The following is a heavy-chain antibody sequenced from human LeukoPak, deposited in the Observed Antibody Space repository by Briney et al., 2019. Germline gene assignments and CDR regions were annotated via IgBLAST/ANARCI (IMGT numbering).Heavy chain of an antibody. D-gene: IGHD6-13*01. CDR1: GGSISSGSYY. J-gene: IGHJ5*02. Sequence: PSQTLSLTCTVSGGSISSGSYYWRWIRQPAGRGLEWIVRIYTSGSTNYNPSLKIRVTISVDKSKNQFSLKLSSVSAADTAVYYCAIAAAGRQYHWFDPWGQGTLVTVSS. V-gene: IGHV4-61*02. CDR3: AIAAAGRQYHWFDP. CDR2: IYTSGST.